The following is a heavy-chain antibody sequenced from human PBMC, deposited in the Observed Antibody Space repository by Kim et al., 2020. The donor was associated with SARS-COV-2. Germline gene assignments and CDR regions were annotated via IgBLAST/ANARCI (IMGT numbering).Heavy chain of an antibody. D-gene: IGHD2-21*02. Sequence: GGSLRLSCAASGFTFSNSAMHWVRLAPGRGLEWLSTITNNGGGTLSADSVKGRFTISRDNSKNTLYLEMNSLRAEDTALYYCAKDRSTALADAFDLWGQG. V-gene: IGHV3-23*01. J-gene: IGHJ3*01. CDR3: AKDRSTALADAFDL. CDR1: GFTFSNSA. CDR2: ITNNGGGT.